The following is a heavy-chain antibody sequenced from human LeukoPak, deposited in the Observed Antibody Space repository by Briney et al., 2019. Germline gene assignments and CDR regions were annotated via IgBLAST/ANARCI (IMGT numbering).Heavy chain of an antibody. CDR3: ASSPDDSGYEDY. CDR2: IYHSGST. D-gene: IGHD5-12*01. Sequence: SQTLSLTCTVSGGSISSGGYYWSWIRQPPGKGLEWIGEIYHSGSTNYNPSLKSRVTISVDKSKNQFSLKLSSVTAADTAVYYCASSPDDSGYEDYWGQGTLVTVSS. J-gene: IGHJ4*02. V-gene: IGHV4-30-2*01. CDR1: GGSISSGGYY.